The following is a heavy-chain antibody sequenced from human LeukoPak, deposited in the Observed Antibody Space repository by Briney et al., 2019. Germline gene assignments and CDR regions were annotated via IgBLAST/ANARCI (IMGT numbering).Heavy chain of an antibody. V-gene: IGHV4-31*03. Sequence: SSETLSLTCTVSGGSISSGGYFWSWIRQHPGKGLEWIGYTSNSGTTYYNPSLKSRVTISVDTSKNQFSLKLSSVTAADTAVYYCARDRGYSGFGPDYWGQGTLVTVSS. CDR2: TSNSGTT. J-gene: IGHJ4*02. D-gene: IGHD5-12*01. CDR1: GGSISSGGYF. CDR3: ARDRGYSGFGPDY.